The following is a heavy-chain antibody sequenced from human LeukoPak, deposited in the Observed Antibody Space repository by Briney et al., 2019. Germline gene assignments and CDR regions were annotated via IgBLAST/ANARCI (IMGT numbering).Heavy chain of an antibody. V-gene: IGHV3-53*01. CDR2: FYSDGST. CDR3: ARAKRAADFFEGFDS. D-gene: IGHD6-13*01. J-gene: IGHJ4*02. Sequence: GGSLRLSCAVSGFTVSSNYMNWVRQAPGKGLEWVSIFYSDGSTFYADSVGGRFTISRDNSKNTLFLQMNSLRAEDTAVYYCARAKRAADFFEGFDSRGQGTLVTVSS. CDR1: GFTVSSNY.